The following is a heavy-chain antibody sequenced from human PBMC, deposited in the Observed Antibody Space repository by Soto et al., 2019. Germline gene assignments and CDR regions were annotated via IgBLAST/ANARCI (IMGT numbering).Heavy chain of an antibody. CDR1: GGSVTSGSYY. Sequence: QVQLQESGPGLVKPSETLSLTCTVSGGSVTSGSYYWSWIRQPPGKGLEWIGYNFYSGTTNQNPSLQSRVTISVDTSKNQFSLKLSSVTAADTAVYYCARNGGYENWFDPWGQGILVTVSS. CDR2: NFYSGTT. CDR3: ARNGGYENWFDP. D-gene: IGHD1-1*01. V-gene: IGHV4-61*01. J-gene: IGHJ5*02.